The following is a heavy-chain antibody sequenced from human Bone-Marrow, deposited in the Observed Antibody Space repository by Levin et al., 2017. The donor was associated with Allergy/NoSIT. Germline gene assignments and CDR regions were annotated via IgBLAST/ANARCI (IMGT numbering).Heavy chain of an antibody. D-gene: IGHD3-10*01. Sequence: GESLKISCAASGFTFSSYGMHWVRQAPGKGLEWVAFIAYDGTYKVYGDSVKGRFTVSRDNSKNTLYLPMNSLRAEDTAVYYCAKDRSTMVRGPPADWGQGTLVTVSS. J-gene: IGHJ4*02. V-gene: IGHV3-30*18. CDR2: IAYDGTYK. CDR3: AKDRSTMVRGPPAD. CDR1: GFTFSSYG.